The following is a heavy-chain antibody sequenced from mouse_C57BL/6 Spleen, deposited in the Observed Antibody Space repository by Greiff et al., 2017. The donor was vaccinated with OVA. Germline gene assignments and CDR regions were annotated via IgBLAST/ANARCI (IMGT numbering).Heavy chain of an antibody. CDR2: IRNKANGYTT. Sequence: EVQLQESGGGLVQPGGSLSLSCAASGFTFTDYYMSWVRQPPGKALEWLGFIRNKANGYTTEYSASVKGRFTISRDNSQSILYLQMNALRAEDSATYYCASGYPYWYFDVWGTGTTVTVSS. V-gene: IGHV7-3*01. CDR1: GFTFTDYY. D-gene: IGHD1-2*01. J-gene: IGHJ1*03. CDR3: ASGYPYWYFDV.